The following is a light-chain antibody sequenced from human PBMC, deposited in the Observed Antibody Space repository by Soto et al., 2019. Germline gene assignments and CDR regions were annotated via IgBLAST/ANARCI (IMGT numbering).Light chain of an antibody. CDR2: EVS. CDR3: CSYAGSGTFWV. Sequence: QSVLTQPASVSGSPGQSITISCTGTSSDVGSYNLVSWYQQHPGKAPKLMIYEVSKRPSGVSNRFSGSKSGNTASLTISGLQAEDEADYYCCSYAGSGTFWVFGTRTKVTVL. V-gene: IGLV2-23*02. CDR1: SSDVGSYNL. J-gene: IGLJ1*01.